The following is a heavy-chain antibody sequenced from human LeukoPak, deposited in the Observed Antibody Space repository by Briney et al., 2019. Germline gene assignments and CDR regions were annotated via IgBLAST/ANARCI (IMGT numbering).Heavy chain of an antibody. J-gene: IGHJ4*02. CDR1: GYTFTGYY. V-gene: IGHV1-2*02. D-gene: IGHD3-22*01. Sequence: GASVKVSCKASGYTFTGYYMHWVRQAPGQGLEWVGWINPNSGGKNYAQKLQGRVTMTRDTSISTAYMELSRLRSDDTAVYYCARGEGYYDSSGYTYWGQGTLVTVSS. CDR3: ARGEGYYDSSGYTY. CDR2: INPNSGGK.